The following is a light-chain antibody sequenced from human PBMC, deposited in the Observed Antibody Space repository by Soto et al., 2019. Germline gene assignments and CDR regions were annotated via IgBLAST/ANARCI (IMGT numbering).Light chain of an antibody. V-gene: IGKV3-20*01. CDR2: SAT. J-gene: IGKJ5*01. Sequence: IVLTQSPGTLSLSPGERATLSCRASESVSGRQLAWYQQKPGQAPRLIMYSATNRATGIPDRFGGSVSGTDFTLTISSLEPEDFAVFYCQQYATSPSFGQGTRLEVK. CDR1: ESVSGRQ. CDR3: QQYATSPS.